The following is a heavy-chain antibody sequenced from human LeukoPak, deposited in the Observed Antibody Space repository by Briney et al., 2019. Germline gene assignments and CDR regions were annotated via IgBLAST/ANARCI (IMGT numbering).Heavy chain of an antibody. CDR2: ISSSSSYI. D-gene: IGHD3-9*01. V-gene: IGHV3-21*01. J-gene: IGHJ4*02. Sequence: PGGSLRLSCAASGFTFSSYSMNWVRQAPGKGLEWVSSISSSSSYIYYADSVKGRFTISRDNAKNSLYLQMNSLRAEDTAVYYCARDRGVRYFDWLPHPRYFDYWGQGTLVTVSS. CDR1: GFTFSSYS. CDR3: ARDRGVRYFDWLPHPRYFDY.